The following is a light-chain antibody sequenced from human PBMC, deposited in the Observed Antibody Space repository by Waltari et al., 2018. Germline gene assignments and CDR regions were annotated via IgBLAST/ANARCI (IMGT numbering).Light chain of an antibody. Sequence: EIVLTQSPGTLSLSPGERATLSCRASQSVSRTLAWYQQKPGQAPRLLIYDASIRATSIPDRFSGSGSGTDFSLTISRLEPEDFAVYYCQKYGRLPATFGQGTKVEIK. V-gene: IGKV3-20*01. J-gene: IGKJ1*01. CDR2: DAS. CDR3: QKYGRLPAT. CDR1: QSVSRT.